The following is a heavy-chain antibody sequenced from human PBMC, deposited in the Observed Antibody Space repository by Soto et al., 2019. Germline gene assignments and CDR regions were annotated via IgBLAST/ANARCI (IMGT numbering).Heavy chain of an antibody. CDR2: ISSSSSYI. J-gene: IGHJ6*02. V-gene: IGHV3-21*01. CDR3: AGPTDDYYYGMDV. CDR1: GFTFSSYS. D-gene: IGHD4-4*01. Sequence: GGSLRLSCAASGFTFSSYSMNWVRQAPGKGLEWVSSISSSSSYIYYADSVKGRFTISRDNAKNSLYLQMNSLRAEDTAVYYCAGPTDDYYYGMDVWGQGTTVTVSS.